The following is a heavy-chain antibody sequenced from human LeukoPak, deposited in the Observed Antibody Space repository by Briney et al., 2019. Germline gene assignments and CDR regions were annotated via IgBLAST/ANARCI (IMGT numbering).Heavy chain of an antibody. V-gene: IGHV4-39*01. CDR3: ATQLGARFDP. CDR1: GGSISSSRYY. Sequence: PSETLSLTCTVSGGSISSSRYYWGWLRQPPGKGLEWIGSIYYSGSTYYHPSLKSRVTISVDTSKNQFSLKLSSVTAADTAVYYCATQLGARFDPWGQGTLVTVSS. D-gene: IGHD1-26*01. CDR2: IYYSGST. J-gene: IGHJ5*02.